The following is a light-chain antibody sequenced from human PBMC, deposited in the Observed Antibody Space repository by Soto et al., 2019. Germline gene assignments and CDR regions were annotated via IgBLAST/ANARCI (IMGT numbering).Light chain of an antibody. J-gene: IGLJ3*02. CDR2: EVS. Sequence: QSALTQPASVSGSPGQSITISCSGSSGDVGNYDLVSWYQQIPGKAPQLMIFEVSRRPSRVSDRFSGSKSGNTASLTISGLQAEDGGDFYCCSYAGNGAWVFGGGTKLTVL. CDR1: SGDVGNYDL. V-gene: IGLV2-23*02. CDR3: CSYAGNGAWV.